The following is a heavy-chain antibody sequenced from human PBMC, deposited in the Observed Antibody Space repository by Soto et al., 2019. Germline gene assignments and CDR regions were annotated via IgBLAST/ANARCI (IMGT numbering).Heavy chain of an antibody. D-gene: IGHD5-18*01. Sequence: EVQLLEPGGGLVQPGGSLRLSCAASGFTFSSYAMSWVRQAPGKGLEWVSAISGSGGSTYYADSVKGRFTISRDNSKNTLYLQMNSLRAEDTAVYYCAKDRSGWRIQLPHEGWGQGTLVTVSS. CDR1: GFTFSSYA. J-gene: IGHJ4*02. CDR2: ISGSGGST. CDR3: AKDRSGWRIQLPHEG. V-gene: IGHV3-23*01.